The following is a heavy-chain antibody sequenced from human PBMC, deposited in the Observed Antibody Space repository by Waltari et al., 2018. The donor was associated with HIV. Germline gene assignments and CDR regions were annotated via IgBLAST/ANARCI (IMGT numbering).Heavy chain of an antibody. V-gene: IGHV3-9*01. CDR3: ARSKGT. J-gene: IGHJ4*02. D-gene: IGHD1-7*01. CDR2: ISWKSGSI. CDR1: GFTFADYA. Sequence: EVQLVESGGGLVQPGRSLRLSCAASGFTFADYAMHWVRQAPGKGLEWVSGISWKSGSIGYADSVKGRFTISRDNAKNSLYLQMNSLRAEDTALYYCARSKGTWGQGTLVTVSS.